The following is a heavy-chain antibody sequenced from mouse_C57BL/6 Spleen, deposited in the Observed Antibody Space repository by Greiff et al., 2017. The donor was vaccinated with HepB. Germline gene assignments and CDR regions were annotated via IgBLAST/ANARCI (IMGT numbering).Heavy chain of an antibody. Sequence: VQLQQSGPGLVQPSQSLSITCTVSGFSLTSYGVHWVRQSPGKGLEWLGVIWRGGRTDYNAAFISRLSISKDNSKSQAFFKMNSLQADDTAIYYCARKPDYDEGYAMDYWGQGTSVTVSS. CDR2: IWRGGRT. V-gene: IGHV2-2*01. D-gene: IGHD2-4*01. CDR3: ARKPDYDEGYAMDY. J-gene: IGHJ4*01. CDR1: GFSLTSYG.